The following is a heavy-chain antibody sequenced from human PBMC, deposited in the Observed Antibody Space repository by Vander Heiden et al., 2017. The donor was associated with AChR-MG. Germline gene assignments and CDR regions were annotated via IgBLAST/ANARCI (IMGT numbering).Heavy chain of an antibody. V-gene: IGHV4-30-2*01. CDR2: IYHSGST. Sequence: QLQLQESGSGLVKPSQTLSLTCAVSGGSISSGGYSWSWIRQPTGKRLEWIGYIYHSGSTYYNPSLKSRVTISVDRSKNQFSLKLSSVTAADTAVYYCARGSYGCEDGSYGMDVWGQGTTVTVSS. CDR1: GGSISSGGYS. D-gene: IGHD5-18*01. J-gene: IGHJ6*02. CDR3: ARGSYGCEDGSYGMDV.